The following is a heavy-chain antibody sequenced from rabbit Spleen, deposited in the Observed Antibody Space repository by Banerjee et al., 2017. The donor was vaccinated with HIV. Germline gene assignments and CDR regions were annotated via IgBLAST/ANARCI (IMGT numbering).Heavy chain of an antibody. CDR1: GFSFSSSYD. Sequence: QSLEESGGGLVQPEGSLTLTCTASGFSFSSSYDMCWVRQAPGKGLEWIGCIYTANGNTHYASWAKGRFTISKTSSTTVTLQMTSLTAADTATYFCARDTASSFSSYGMDLWGQGTLVTVS. J-gene: IGHJ6*01. D-gene: IGHD8-1*01. CDR2: IYTANGNT. V-gene: IGHV1S40*01. CDR3: ARDTASSFSSYGMDL.